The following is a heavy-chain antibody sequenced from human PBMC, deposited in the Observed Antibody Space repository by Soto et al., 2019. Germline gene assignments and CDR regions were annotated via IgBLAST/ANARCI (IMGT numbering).Heavy chain of an antibody. J-gene: IGHJ4*02. CDR3: ASRHWSGGSGYNPRFVG. V-gene: IGHV4-39*01. CDR1: GASLSSISYY. Sequence: PSKPVSLTCTVSGASLSSISYYWGWIRQPPGKGLEWVGSIFFTGNIYYNPSLKSRVTISVDTSRNQFSLMVNSVTAADTAVDYCASRHWSGGSGYNPRFVGWGQRAPSTVSS. CDR2: IFFTGNI. D-gene: IGHD2-15*01.